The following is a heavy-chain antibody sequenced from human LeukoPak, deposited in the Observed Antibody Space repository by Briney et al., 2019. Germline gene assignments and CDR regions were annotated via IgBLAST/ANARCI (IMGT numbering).Heavy chain of an antibody. Sequence: GGSLRLSCAASGFTLSSYAMHWVRQAPGKGLEWVAVISYDGSNKYYADSVKGRFTISRDNSKNTLYLQMNSLRAEDTAVYYCARDPPAFITLYYFDYWGQGTLVTVSS. CDR1: GFTLSSYA. CDR3: ARDPPAFITLYYFDY. V-gene: IGHV3-30-3*01. D-gene: IGHD3-22*01. CDR2: ISYDGSNK. J-gene: IGHJ4*02.